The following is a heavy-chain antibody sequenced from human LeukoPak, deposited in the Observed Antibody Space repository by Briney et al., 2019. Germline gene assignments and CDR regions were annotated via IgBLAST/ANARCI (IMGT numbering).Heavy chain of an antibody. CDR1: GFTFSSYA. J-gene: IGHJ4*02. Sequence: PGGSLRLSCAASGFTFSSYAMSWVRQAPGKGLEWVSAISGSGGSTYYADSVKGRFTISRDNSKNTLYLQMNSLRAEDTAVYYCAKRYIGSSGLYNFDYWGQGTLVTVSS. CDR3: AKRYIGSSGLYNFDY. D-gene: IGHD1-26*01. CDR2: ISGSGGST. V-gene: IGHV3-23*01.